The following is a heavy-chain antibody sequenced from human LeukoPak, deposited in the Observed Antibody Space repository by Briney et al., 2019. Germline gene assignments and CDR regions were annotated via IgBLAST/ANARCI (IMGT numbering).Heavy chain of an antibody. CDR2: INSDGSST. D-gene: IGHD6-13*01. Sequence: GGSLRLSCAASGFTFSSYWMHWVRQAPGKGLVWVSRINSDGSSTSYADSVKGRFTISRDNAKNTLYLQMNSLRAEDTAVYYCARPYSSTGGDYWGQGTLVTVSS. CDR1: GFTFSSYW. CDR3: ARPYSSTGGDY. J-gene: IGHJ4*02. V-gene: IGHV3-74*01.